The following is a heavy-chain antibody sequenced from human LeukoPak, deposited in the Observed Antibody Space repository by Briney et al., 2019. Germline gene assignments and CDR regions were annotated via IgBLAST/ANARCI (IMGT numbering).Heavy chain of an antibody. CDR3: AKASSGSYYFDY. CDR2: ISGSGGST. J-gene: IGHJ4*02. CDR1: GFTFSSYV. D-gene: IGHD1-26*01. V-gene: IGHV3-23*01. Sequence: GGSLRLSCAASGFTFSSYVMSWVRQAPGKGLEWVSAISGSGGSTYYADSVKGRFTISRDNSKNTLYLQMNSLRAEDTAVYYCAKASSGSYYFDYWGQGTLVTVSS.